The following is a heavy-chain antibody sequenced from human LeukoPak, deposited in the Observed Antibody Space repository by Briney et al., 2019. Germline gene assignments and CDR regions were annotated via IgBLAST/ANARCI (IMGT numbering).Heavy chain of an antibody. CDR2: IYTSGST. J-gene: IGHJ6*03. Sequence: SETLSLTCTVSGGSISSYYWSWIRQPAGKGLEWIGRIYTSGSTNYNPSLKSRVTISVDTSKHQFSLKLSSVTAADTAVYYCARELGGYYPTYYYYYYYMDVWGKGTTVTVSS. D-gene: IGHD3-3*01. V-gene: IGHV4-4*07. CDR3: ARELGGYYPTYYYYYYYMDV. CDR1: GGSISSYY.